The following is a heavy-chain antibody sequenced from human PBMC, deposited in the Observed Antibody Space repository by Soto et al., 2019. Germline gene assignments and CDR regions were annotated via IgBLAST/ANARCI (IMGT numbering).Heavy chain of an antibody. Sequence: ASVKVSCKASGYTFTGYYMHWVRQAPGQGLEWMGRINPNSGGTNYAQKFQGWVTMTRDTSISTAYMELSRLRSDDTAVYYCAIASRVVAATRPYYYGMDVWGQGTTVTVSS. V-gene: IGHV1-2*04. D-gene: IGHD2-15*01. CDR1: GYTFTGYY. CDR3: AIASRVVAATRPYYYGMDV. CDR2: INPNSGGT. J-gene: IGHJ6*02.